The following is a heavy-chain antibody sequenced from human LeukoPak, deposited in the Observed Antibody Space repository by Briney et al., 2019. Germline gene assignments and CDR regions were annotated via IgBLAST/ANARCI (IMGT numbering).Heavy chain of an antibody. CDR1: GFTFSSYG. CDR3: ANAQTTLISRSFDC. J-gene: IGHJ4*02. Sequence: PGGSLRLSCVASGFTFSSYGMHWVRQAPGKGLEWVAVISSDGKTEIYADSVRGRFTISRDNSKGTHYLQMNSLRSEDTSVYYSANAQTTLISRSFDCWGQGALVTVSS. V-gene: IGHV3-30*18. CDR2: ISSDGKTE. D-gene: IGHD3-10*01.